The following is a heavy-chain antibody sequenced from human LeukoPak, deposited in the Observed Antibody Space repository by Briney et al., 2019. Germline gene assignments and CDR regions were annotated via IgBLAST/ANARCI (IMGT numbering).Heavy chain of an antibody. CDR1: GYTFTSYW. V-gene: IGHV5-51*01. Sequence: GESLKISCKGSGYTFTSYWIAWVRQMPGEGLEWMGIIYPGDSDTRYSPSFQGQVTISVDKSINTAYLQWSSLKASDTVMYYCARHASGSYREYFKHWGQGTLVTVSS. J-gene: IGHJ1*01. CDR2: IYPGDSDT. CDR3: ARHASGSYREYFKH. D-gene: IGHD3-10*01.